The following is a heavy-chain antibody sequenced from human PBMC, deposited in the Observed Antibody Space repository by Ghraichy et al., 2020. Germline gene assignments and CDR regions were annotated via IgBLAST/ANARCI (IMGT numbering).Heavy chain of an antibody. D-gene: IGHD3-10*01. CDR1: GDSVSSNSAA. J-gene: IGHJ4*02. CDR3: ARGPGSGTYYNVGRDYYFDY. Sequence: LRLSCAISGDSVSSNSAAWNWIRQSPSRGLEWLGRTYYRSKWYNDYAVSVKSRITINPDTSKNQFSLQLNSVTPEDTAVYYCARGPGSGTYYNVGRDYYFDYWGQGTLVTVSS. CDR2: TYYRSKWYN. V-gene: IGHV6-1*01.